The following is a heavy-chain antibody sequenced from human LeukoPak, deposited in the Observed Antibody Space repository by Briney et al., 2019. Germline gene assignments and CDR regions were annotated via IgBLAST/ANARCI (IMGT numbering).Heavy chain of an antibody. Sequence: PSQTLSLTCTVSGGSISSSACYWGWIRQPPGEGLEWIGTIYYSGSTYYNPSLKSRVTISVDTSKNQFSLNLRSVTAADTAVYYCARSFPGAVFLDYWGQGTLVTVPS. CDR1: GGSISSSACY. J-gene: IGHJ4*02. D-gene: IGHD2-8*01. CDR3: ARSFPGAVFLDY. CDR2: IYYSGST. V-gene: IGHV4-39*01.